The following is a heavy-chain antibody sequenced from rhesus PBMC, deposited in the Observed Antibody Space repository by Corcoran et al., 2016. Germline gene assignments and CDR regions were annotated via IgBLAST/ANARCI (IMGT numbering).Heavy chain of an antibody. J-gene: IGHJ5-2*02. V-gene: IGHV3S25*01. CDR3: AKNRYGSDGHKSLDV. CDR2: ILSVSAGT. CDR1: GFIVDIYV. D-gene: IGHD4-29*01. Sequence: EVQLVESGGGLVQPGGAVRLSCAASGFIVDIYVMYLGRPAPGEGLELISNILSVSAGTYYAGVVTGRFTICKDDSKNTQFLQMNSLRVGDQAVYYCAKNRYGSDGHKSLDVWGRGVLVTVSS.